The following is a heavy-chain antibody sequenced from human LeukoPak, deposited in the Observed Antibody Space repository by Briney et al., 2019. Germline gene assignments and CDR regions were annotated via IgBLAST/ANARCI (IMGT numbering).Heavy chain of an antibody. Sequence: PGRSLRLSCAASGFTFSSYAMHWVRQAPGEGLEWVSSISGSGGSTYYADSVKDRFTIFRDNSKNTLYLQMNSLRAEDTAIYYCAKVYYDILTGYSRHFDYWGQGILVTVSS. J-gene: IGHJ4*02. CDR2: ISGSGGST. V-gene: IGHV3-23*01. CDR1: GFTFSSYA. CDR3: AKVYYDILTGYSRHFDY. D-gene: IGHD3-9*01.